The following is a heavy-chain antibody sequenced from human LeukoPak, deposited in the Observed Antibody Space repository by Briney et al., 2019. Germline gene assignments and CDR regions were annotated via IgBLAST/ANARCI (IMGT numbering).Heavy chain of an antibody. J-gene: IGHJ4*02. CDR1: GFTFSTYV. V-gene: IGHV3-64D*06. Sequence: GGSLRLSCSVSGFTFSTYVMHWVRQAPGKGLEYVSAISSNGDNTYYADSVKGRFTISRGNSKNTLYLQMSSLKADDTAVYYCVRGTGYWGQGTLVTVSS. CDR2: ISSNGDNT. CDR3: VRGTGY.